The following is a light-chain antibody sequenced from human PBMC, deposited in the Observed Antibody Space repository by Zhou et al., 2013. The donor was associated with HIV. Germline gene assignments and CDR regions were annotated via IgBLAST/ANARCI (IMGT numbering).Light chain of an antibody. Sequence: EIVLTQSPDTLSLSPGERATLSCRARQPIHTNSVAWYQQKPGQAPRLLIYGASRRATGIPDRFTGSGSGTDFTLTITRLEPEDFADYYCQESGRTFGPGTKVEIK. J-gene: IGKJ3*01. V-gene: IGKV3-20*01. CDR3: QESGRT. CDR2: GAS. CDR1: QPIHTNS.